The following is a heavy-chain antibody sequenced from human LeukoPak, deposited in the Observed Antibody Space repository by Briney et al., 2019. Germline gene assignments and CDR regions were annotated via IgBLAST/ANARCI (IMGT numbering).Heavy chain of an antibody. V-gene: IGHV4-31*03. Sequence: SQTLSLTCTVSGTSISSGAYSWSWVRQHPGKGLEWIAYIYYSGNTYYNPSLKRRVTISVDTSKNQFSLKLSSVTAADTAVYYCARTITIFGALGYFDYWGQRTLVTVSS. D-gene: IGHD3-3*01. CDR2: IYYSGNT. J-gene: IGHJ4*02. CDR3: ARTITIFGALGYFDY. CDR1: GTSISSGAYS.